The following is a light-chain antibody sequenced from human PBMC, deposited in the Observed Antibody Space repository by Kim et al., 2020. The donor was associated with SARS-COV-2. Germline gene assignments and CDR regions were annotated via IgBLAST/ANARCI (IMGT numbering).Light chain of an antibody. CDR3: QQHYIYPLT. CDR1: QDISNS. Sequence: ASTGDRVTNTCRASQDISNSLAWYQQKPGKAPELLIYDAFTLQSGVSPRFSGSRSGTDFTLTISSLQSEDFATYYCQQHYIYPLTFGGGTKVDIK. CDR2: DAF. V-gene: IGKV1-8*01. J-gene: IGKJ4*01.